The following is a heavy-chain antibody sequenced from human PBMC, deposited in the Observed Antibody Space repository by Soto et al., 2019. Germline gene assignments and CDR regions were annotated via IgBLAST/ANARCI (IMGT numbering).Heavy chain of an antibody. D-gene: IGHD6-19*01. J-gene: IGHJ4*02. Sequence: PGWSLRLSCAASGFTFSTYAMHWVRQAPGKGLEWVAFISFDGSSKYYADSVKGRFTISRDDSKNTLYLQMNSLRAEDTAVYYCAKEGAAVAGTRFDYWGQGTLVTVSX. CDR3: AKEGAAVAGTRFDY. CDR1: GFTFSTYA. CDR2: ISFDGSSK. V-gene: IGHV3-30-3*01.